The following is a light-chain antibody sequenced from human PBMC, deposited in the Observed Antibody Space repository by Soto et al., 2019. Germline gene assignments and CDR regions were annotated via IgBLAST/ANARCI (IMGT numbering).Light chain of an antibody. V-gene: IGLV2-8*01. Sequence: QSVLTQPPSASGSPGQSVTISCTGTSSDVGGYNYVSWYQQHPGKAPKLMIYEVSKRPSGVPDRFSGSKSGNTASLTVSGLQAEDEADYYCRSYAGSNYVFGTG. CDR3: RSYAGSNYV. J-gene: IGLJ1*01. CDR2: EVS. CDR1: SSDVGGYNY.